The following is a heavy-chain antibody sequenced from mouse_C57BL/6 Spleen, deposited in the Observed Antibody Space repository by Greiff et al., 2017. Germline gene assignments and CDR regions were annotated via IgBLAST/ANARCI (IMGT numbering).Heavy chain of an antibody. CDR2: IGPSDSYT. Sequence: QVQLKQPGAELVMPGASVKLSCKASGYTFTSYWMHWVKQRPGQGLEWIGEIGPSDSYTNYNQKFKGKSTLTVDKSSSTAYMQLSSLTSEDSAVYYCARGWDYWGQGTLVTVSA. D-gene: IGHD2-3*01. V-gene: IGHV1-69*01. CDR1: GYTFTSYW. CDR3: ARGWDY. J-gene: IGHJ3*01.